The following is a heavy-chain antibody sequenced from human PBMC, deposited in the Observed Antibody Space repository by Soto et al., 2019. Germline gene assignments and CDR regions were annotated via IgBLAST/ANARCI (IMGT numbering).Heavy chain of an antibody. Sequence: QVQVMESGGGVVQPGRSLRLSCTASGFSFGRYGMHWVRQAPDKGLEWVAAIWYDGSHTFHADSVKGRFTISRDNSRNTLYLQMDSLRVDDTSLYYCARDVLGSSPAFDYWGRGSLVTVSS. CDR1: GFSFGRYG. D-gene: IGHD3-10*02. CDR3: ARDVLGSSPAFDY. V-gene: IGHV3-33*01. CDR2: IWYDGSHT. J-gene: IGHJ4*02.